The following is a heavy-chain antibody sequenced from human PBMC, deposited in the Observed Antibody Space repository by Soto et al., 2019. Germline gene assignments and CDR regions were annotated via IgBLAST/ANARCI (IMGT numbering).Heavy chain of an antibody. V-gene: IGHV3-15*07. Sequence: SVSNAWMNWVRPAPGKGLEWVGRIKSKTDGGTTDYAAPVKGRFTISRDDSKNTLYLQMNSLKTADTAVYYCTTKWDSSGWYEPFDYWGQGTLVTVSS. D-gene: IGHD6-19*01. CDR2: IKSKTDGGTT. J-gene: IGHJ4*02. CDR3: TTKWDSSGWYEPFDY. CDR1: SVSNAW.